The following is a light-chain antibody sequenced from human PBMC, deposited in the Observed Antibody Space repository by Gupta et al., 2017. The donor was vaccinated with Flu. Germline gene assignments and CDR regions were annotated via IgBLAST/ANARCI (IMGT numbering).Light chain of an antibody. Sequence: QSALPQPPSASGTPGQTVTISCSGSSSNIGANNVSWYQQVPGTTPKLLIYEKNQRPSGVPDRFSGSKSGTSAALAISGLQADNEADDYCAAWDNGLSARVFGGGTKLTVL. CDR3: AAWDNGLSARV. CDR2: EKN. CDR1: SSNIGANN. V-gene: IGLV1-44*01. J-gene: IGLJ2*01.